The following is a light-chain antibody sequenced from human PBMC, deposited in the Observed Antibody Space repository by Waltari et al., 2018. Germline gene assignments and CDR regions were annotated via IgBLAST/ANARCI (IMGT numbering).Light chain of an antibody. Sequence: EIVLTQSPGTLSLSPGERATLSCRASQSVSSSYLAWYQQNYGQPPRLLIYGASTRATGIPDRFSGSGSGTDFTLTISRLEPEDFAVYYCQQYGSSPGTFGQGAKLEIK. CDR1: QSVSSSY. V-gene: IGKV3-20*01. CDR3: QQYGSSPGT. CDR2: GAS. J-gene: IGKJ2*01.